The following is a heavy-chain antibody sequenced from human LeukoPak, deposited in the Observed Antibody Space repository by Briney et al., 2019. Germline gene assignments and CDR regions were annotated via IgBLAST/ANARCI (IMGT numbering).Heavy chain of an antibody. J-gene: IGHJ3*02. CDR1: GFTFSSYA. V-gene: IGHV3-30-3*01. CDR3: AREITAMGFPDAFDI. Sequence: GRSLRLSCAASGFTFSSYAMHWVRQAPGKGLEWVAVISYDGSNKYYADSVKGRFTISRDNSKNTLYLQMNSLRAEDTAVYYCAREITAMGFPDAFDIWGQGTMVTVSS. D-gene: IGHD5-18*01. CDR2: ISYDGSNK.